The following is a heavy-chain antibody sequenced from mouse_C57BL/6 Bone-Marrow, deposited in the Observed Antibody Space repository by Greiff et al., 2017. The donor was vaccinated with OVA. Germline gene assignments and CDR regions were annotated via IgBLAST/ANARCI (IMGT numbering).Heavy chain of an antibody. J-gene: IGHJ4*01. CDR2: IDPSDSYT. V-gene: IGHV1-69*01. D-gene: IGHD1-1*01. Sequence: QVQLQQPGAELVMPGASVKLSCKASGYTFTSYWMHWVKQRPGQGLEWIGEIDPSDSYTNYNQKFKGKSTLTVDKSSSTAYMQLSSLTSEDSAVYYCARAIYDYGSSLYYYAMDYWGQGTSVTVSS. CDR3: ARAIYDYGSSLYYYAMDY. CDR1: GYTFTSYW.